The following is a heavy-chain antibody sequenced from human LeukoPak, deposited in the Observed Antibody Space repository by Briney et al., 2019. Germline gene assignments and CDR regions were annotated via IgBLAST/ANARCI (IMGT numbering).Heavy chain of an antibody. J-gene: IGHJ4*02. CDR3: AKGLFSSSSQLDY. D-gene: IGHD6-6*01. Sequence: GGSLRLSCAASGFTFSSYAMSWVRQAPGKGLEWVAAISGSGGSTYYADSVKGRFTISRDNSKNTLYLQMNSLRAEDTAVYYCAKGLFSSSSQLDYWGQGTLVTVSS. CDR1: GFTFSSYA. V-gene: IGHV3-23*01. CDR2: ISGSGGST.